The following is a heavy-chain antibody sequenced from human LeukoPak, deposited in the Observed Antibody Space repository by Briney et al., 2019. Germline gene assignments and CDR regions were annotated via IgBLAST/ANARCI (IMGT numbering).Heavy chain of an antibody. D-gene: IGHD1-26*01. Sequence: GESLRISCKGSGSRFTSYWISWVRQMPRKGLEWMGKIDPSDSYTKYSPSFQGHVTISTDKSITTAYLQWSSLKASDTAIYYCARHVGITSASDYWGQGTLVTVSS. CDR3: ARHVGITSASDY. CDR1: GSRFTSYW. J-gene: IGHJ4*02. CDR2: IDPSDSYT. V-gene: IGHV5-10-1*01.